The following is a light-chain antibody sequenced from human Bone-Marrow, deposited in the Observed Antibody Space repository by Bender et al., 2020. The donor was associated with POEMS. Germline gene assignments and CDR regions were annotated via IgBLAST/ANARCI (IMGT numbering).Light chain of an antibody. CDR1: KIGSKS. CDR3: YSAADKNPL. J-gene: IGLJ3*02. Sequence: SYVLTQPPSVSVAPGQTARFTCGGNKIGSKSVHWYQQKPGQAPVLVVYDDNDRPSGIPERFSGSSSGTTVTLTISGARLDDEADYYCYSAADKNPLFGGGTKLTVL. CDR2: DDN. V-gene: IGLV3-21*02.